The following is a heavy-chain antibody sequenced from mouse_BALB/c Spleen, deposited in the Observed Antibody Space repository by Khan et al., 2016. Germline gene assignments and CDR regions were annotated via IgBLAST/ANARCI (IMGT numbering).Heavy chain of an antibody. CDR1: GYTFTNYY. V-gene: IGHV1S56*01. CDR2: IFPGNVNT. D-gene: IGHD2-14*01. CDR3: ARHYRYSWFVY. Sequence: QVQLQQSGPELVKPGTSVRISCKAAGYTFTNYYIHWLKQGPGQGLEWIGWIFPGNVNTKFNEKFKGKATLTVDKSSTTVYMNLRRLTSEYSAVYFCARHYRYSWFVYWGQGTLVTVSA. J-gene: IGHJ3*01.